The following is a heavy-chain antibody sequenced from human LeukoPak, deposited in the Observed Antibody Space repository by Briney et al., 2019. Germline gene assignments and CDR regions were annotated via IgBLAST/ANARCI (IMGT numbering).Heavy chain of an antibody. D-gene: IGHD3-22*01. CDR3: ARDGHYDSSGYELDY. CDR1: GYTFTSYD. J-gene: IGHJ4*02. V-gene: IGHV1-8*01. CDR2: MNPNSGNT. Sequence: ASVKVSCKASGYTFTSYDINWVRQATGQGLEWMGWMNPNSGNTGYAQKFQGRVTMTRDTSISTAYMELSRLRSDDTAVYYCARDGHYDSSGYELDYWGQGTLVTVSS.